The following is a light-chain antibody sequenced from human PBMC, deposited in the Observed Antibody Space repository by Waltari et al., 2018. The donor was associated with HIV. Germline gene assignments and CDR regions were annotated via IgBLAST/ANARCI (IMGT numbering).Light chain of an antibody. V-gene: IGKV1-5*03. CDR3: QQYKSYPLT. Sequence: DTQMTQSPSTLSASFGARSPITCRASQSISDWLAWYQQKPGRAPNLLIYQASKLKSGVPSRFSGGASGTEFTLTISGLQPEDFATYFCQQYKSYPLTFGRGTEVEIK. J-gene: IGKJ4*02. CDR2: QAS. CDR1: QSISDW.